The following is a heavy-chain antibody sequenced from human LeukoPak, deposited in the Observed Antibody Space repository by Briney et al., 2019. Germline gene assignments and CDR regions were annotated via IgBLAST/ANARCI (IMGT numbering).Heavy chain of an antibody. CDR2: IYHSGST. D-gene: IGHD3-3*01. Sequence: PSGTLSLTCAVSGGAISSSNWWSWVRQPPGKGLEWIGEIYHSGSTNYNPSLKSRVTISVDKSKNQFSLKLSSVTAADTAVYYCARRFLEWSLAIDYWGQGTLVTVSS. J-gene: IGHJ4*02. CDR1: GGAISSSNW. V-gene: IGHV4-4*02. CDR3: ARRFLEWSLAIDY.